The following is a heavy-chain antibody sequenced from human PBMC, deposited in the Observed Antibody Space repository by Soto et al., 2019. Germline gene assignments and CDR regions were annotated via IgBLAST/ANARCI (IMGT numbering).Heavy chain of an antibody. Sequence: EVQLVESGGGLIQRGGSLRLSCAASGFTFSSYSMNWVRHAPGKGLEWVSYISSSSSTIYYADSVKGRFTISRDNAKNSLYLQMNSLRAEDTAVYYCARHPERIAEIGWFDPWGQGTLVTVSS. V-gene: IGHV3-48*01. CDR3: ARHPERIAEIGWFDP. J-gene: IGHJ5*02. CDR1: GFTFSSYS. D-gene: IGHD6-13*01. CDR2: ISSSSSTI.